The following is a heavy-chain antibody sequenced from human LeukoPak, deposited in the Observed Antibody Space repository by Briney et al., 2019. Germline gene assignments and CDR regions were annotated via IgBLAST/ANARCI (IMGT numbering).Heavy chain of an antibody. V-gene: IGHV3-23*01. Sequence: GGSLRLSCAASGFTFSSYAMSWVRQAPWERLQWVSGISDSGGNTYYADSVKGRFTISRDNSKNTLYLQMNSLRAEDTAVYYCARHRSSWLIDYWGQGTLVTVSS. CDR1: GFTFSSYA. CDR3: ARHRSSWLIDY. J-gene: IGHJ4*02. D-gene: IGHD6-6*01. CDR2: ISDSGGNT.